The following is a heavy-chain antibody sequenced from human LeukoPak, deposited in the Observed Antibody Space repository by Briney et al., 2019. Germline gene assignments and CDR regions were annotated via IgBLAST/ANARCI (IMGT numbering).Heavy chain of an antibody. J-gene: IGHJ4*02. CDR3: ARGRGEQQQLVPDDY. V-gene: IGHV4-38-2*02. D-gene: IGHD6-13*01. Sequence: ASETLSLTCTVSGYSISSGYYWGWIRQPPGKGLEWIGSIYYSGSTYYNPSLKSRVTISVDTSKNQFSLKLSSVTAADTAVYYCARGRGEQQQLVPDDYWGQGTLVTVSS. CDR2: IYYSGST. CDR1: GYSISSGYY.